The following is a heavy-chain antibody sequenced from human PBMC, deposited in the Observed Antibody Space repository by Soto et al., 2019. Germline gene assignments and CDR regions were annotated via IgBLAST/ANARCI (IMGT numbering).Heavy chain of an antibody. Sequence: ASVKVSCKASGGTFSSYTISWVRQAPGQGLEWMGRIIPILGIANYAQKFQGRVTITADKSTSTAYMELSSLRSEDTAVYYCARVYLDDILTDDAFDIWGQGTMVTVSS. CDR2: IIPILGIA. CDR3: ARVYLDDILTDDAFDI. D-gene: IGHD3-9*01. CDR1: GGTFSSYT. V-gene: IGHV1-69*02. J-gene: IGHJ3*02.